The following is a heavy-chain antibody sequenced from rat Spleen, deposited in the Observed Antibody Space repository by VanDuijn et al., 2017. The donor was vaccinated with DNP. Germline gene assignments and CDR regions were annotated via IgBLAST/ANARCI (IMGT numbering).Heavy chain of an antibody. Sequence: EVQLVESGGGLVQPGRSLKLSCAASGFTFSNYYMAWVRQAPKKGLEWVATISTSGGSTYYRDSVKGRFTISRDNAKSILYLQMDSLRSEDTATFYCTTDFERGYWGQGVMVTVSS. CDR3: TTDFERGY. CDR2: ISTSGGST. J-gene: IGHJ2*01. V-gene: IGHV5-27*01. CDR1: GFTFSNYY. D-gene: IGHD1-11*01.